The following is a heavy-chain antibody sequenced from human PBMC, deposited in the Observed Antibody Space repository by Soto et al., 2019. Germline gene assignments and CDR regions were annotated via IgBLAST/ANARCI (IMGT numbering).Heavy chain of an antibody. Sequence: GESLKISCKGSGYSFTSYWIGWVRQMPGKGLEWMGIIYPGDSDTRYSPPFQGQVTISADKSISTAYLQWSSLKASDTAMYYCARLGNYYYYYMDVWGKGTTVTVSS. CDR1: GYSFTSYW. J-gene: IGHJ6*03. CDR2: IYPGDSDT. V-gene: IGHV5-51*01. CDR3: ARLGNYYYYYMDV.